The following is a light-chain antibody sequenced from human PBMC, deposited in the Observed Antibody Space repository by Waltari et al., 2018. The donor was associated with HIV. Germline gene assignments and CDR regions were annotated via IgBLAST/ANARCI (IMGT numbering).Light chain of an antibody. V-gene: IGLV1-40*01. CDR1: SSNIGAGYD. CDR2: AIN. Sequence: QSVLTQPPSVSGAPGQRVTISCTGSSSNIGAGYDVHWSQKLPGTAPKPLIYAINTRPSGVPDRFSGSKFGPSASLAITGLQAEDEANYYCQSYDSGLSGSVFGGGTKLTVL. J-gene: IGLJ2*01. CDR3: QSYDSGLSGSV.